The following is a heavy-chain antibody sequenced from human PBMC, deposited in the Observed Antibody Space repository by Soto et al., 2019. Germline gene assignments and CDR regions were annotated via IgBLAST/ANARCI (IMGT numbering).Heavy chain of an antibody. CDR1: GFSFNTYA. D-gene: IGHD6-19*01. CDR2: ISGDGARP. Sequence: EVQLLESGGGLVQPGGSLRLSCAASGFSFNTYAMGWVRQAPGKGLEWVSVISGDGARPYYADSVRGRFTISRDNSKNMLYLQMNSLRGDDTARYYCAKREAVAGVVDYWGQGILVTVSS. CDR3: AKREAVAGVVDY. J-gene: IGHJ4*02. V-gene: IGHV3-23*01.